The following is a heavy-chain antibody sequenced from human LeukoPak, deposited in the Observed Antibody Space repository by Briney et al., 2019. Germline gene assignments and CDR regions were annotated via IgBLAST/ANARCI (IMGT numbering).Heavy chain of an antibody. CDR2: IYYSGST. CDR3: ASSFYDFWSGSPGYYFDY. Sequence: PSETLSLTCTVSGGSISSSSYYWGWIRQPPGKGLEWIGSIYYSGSTYYNPSLKSRVTISVDTSKNQFSLKLSSVTGADTAVYYCASSFYDFWSGSPGYYFDYWGQGTLVTVSS. D-gene: IGHD3-3*01. J-gene: IGHJ4*02. CDR1: GGSISSSSYY. V-gene: IGHV4-39*01.